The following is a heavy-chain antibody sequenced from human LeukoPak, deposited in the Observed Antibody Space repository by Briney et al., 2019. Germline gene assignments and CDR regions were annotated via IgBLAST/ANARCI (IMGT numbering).Heavy chain of an antibody. V-gene: IGHV4-38-2*02. CDR3: ARDMGYCSGGSCYYYYYYMDV. CDR1: GYSISSGYY. CDR2: IYYSGST. D-gene: IGHD2-15*01. Sequence: PSETLSLTCTVSGYSISSGYYWGWIRPPPGKGLEWIGSIYYSGSTYYNPSLKSRVTISVDTSKNQFSLKLSSVTAADTAVYYCARDMGYCSGGSCYYYYYYMDVWGKGTTVTVSS. J-gene: IGHJ6*03.